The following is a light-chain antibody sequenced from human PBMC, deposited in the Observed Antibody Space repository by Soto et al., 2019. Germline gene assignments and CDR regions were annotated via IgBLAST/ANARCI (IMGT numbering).Light chain of an antibody. Sequence: ENVLTQSPGTLSLSPGERATLSCRASQSVSSSYLAWYQQKPGQAPRLLIYGASSSATGIPDRFSGSGSGTDFTLTISRLEPEDFAVYYCQQYGSSPRTFGQGPKLLIK. CDR2: GAS. CDR3: QQYGSSPRT. J-gene: IGKJ2*01. CDR1: QSVSSSY. V-gene: IGKV3-20*01.